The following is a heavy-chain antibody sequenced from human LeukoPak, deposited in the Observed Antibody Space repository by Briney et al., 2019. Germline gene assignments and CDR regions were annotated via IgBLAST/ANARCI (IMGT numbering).Heavy chain of an antibody. V-gene: IGHV1-2*02. Sequence: ASVKVSCKASGYTFTGYYMHWVRQAPGQGLEWMGWINPNSGDTNYAQKFQGRVTMTGDTSISTAYMELSRLTSDDTAMYYCARDRTSGYNWFDPWGQGTLVTVSS. CDR1: GYTFTGYY. CDR3: ARDRTSGYNWFDP. D-gene: IGHD3-22*01. J-gene: IGHJ5*02. CDR2: INPNSGDT.